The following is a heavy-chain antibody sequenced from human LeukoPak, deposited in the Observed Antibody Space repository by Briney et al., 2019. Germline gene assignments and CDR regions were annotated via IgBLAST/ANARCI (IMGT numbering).Heavy chain of an antibody. J-gene: IGHJ6*03. D-gene: IGHD3-10*01. CDR3: ASPRGYYYYMDV. CDR1: GYSISSGYY. V-gene: IGHV4-38-2*02. CDR2: IYHSGST. Sequence: SETLSLTCTVSGYSISSGYYWGWIRQPPGKGLEWIGSIYHSGSTYYNPSLKSRVTTSVDTSKNQFSLKLSSVTAADTAVYYCASPRGYYYYMDVWGKGTTVTVSS.